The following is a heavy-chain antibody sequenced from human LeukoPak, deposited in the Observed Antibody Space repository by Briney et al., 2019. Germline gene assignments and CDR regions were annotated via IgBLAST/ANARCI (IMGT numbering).Heavy chain of an antibody. CDR3: ARHRDGYNHTFDY. D-gene: IGHD5-24*01. J-gene: IGHJ4*02. CDR1: GYSFTSYW. Sequence: GESLKISCEASGYSFTSYWITWARQMPGKGLEWMGRIDPSDSYSNYSPSFQGHVTISADKSISTVYLQWRSLKASDTAMYYCARHRDGYNHTFDYWGQGTLVTVSS. V-gene: IGHV5-10-1*01. CDR2: IDPSDSYS.